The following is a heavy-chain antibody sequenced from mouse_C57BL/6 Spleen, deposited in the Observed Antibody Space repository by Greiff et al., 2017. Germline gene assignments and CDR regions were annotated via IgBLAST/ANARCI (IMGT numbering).Heavy chain of an antibody. J-gene: IGHJ4*01. CDR1: GYTFTSYW. D-gene: IGHD3-2*02. V-gene: IGHV1-52*01. CDR3: ASTAQANYYAMDY. Sequence: QVQLQQPGAELVRPGSSVKLSCKASGYTFTSYWMHWVKQRPIQGLEWIGKIDPSDSETHYNQKFKDKATLTVDKSSSTAYMQLSSLTSEDSAVYYCASTAQANYYAMDYWGQGTSVTVSS. CDR2: IDPSDSET.